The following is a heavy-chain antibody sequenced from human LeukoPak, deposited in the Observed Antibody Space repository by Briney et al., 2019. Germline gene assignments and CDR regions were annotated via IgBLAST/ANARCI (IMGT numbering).Heavy chain of an antibody. Sequence: GGSRRLSCAASGFTFSSYGMHWVRQAPGKGLEWVAVISYDGSNKYYADSVKGRFTISRDNSKNTLYLQMHSLRAEDTAVYYCARDEPTVTTGPPVGSWGQGTLVTVSS. CDR3: ARDEPTVTTGPPVGS. V-gene: IGHV3-30*03. J-gene: IGHJ4*02. D-gene: IGHD4-17*01. CDR2: ISYDGSNK. CDR1: GFTFSSYG.